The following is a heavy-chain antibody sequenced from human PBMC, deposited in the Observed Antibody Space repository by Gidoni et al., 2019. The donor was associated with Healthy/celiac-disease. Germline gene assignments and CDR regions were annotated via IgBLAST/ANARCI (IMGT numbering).Heavy chain of an antibody. CDR2: INHSGST. J-gene: IGHJ6*02. CDR3: ARPRPQTARGYYYYYYGMDV. D-gene: IGHD2-21*02. Sequence: QVQLQQWGAGLLKPSETLSLTCAVYGGSLSGYYWSWIRQPPGKGLEGIGEINHSGSTNYNPSLKRRVTISVDTSKHQFSLKLSSVTAADTAVYYCARPRPQTARGYYYYYYGMDVWGQGTTVTVSS. CDR1: GGSLSGYY. V-gene: IGHV4-34*01.